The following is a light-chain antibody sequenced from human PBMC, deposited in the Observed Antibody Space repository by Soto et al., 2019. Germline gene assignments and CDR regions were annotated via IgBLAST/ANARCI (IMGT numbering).Light chain of an antibody. CDR2: DAA. CDR3: QQYENLPIT. J-gene: IGKJ5*01. Sequence: DIQMTQSPSSLSASVGDRVTITCQASQDISTYLNWYQQKPGKAPRLLIYDAANLETGVPSRFSGGGSGTDFTFTISSLQPEDIATYYCQQYENLPITFGQGTRLEIK. V-gene: IGKV1-33*01. CDR1: QDISTY.